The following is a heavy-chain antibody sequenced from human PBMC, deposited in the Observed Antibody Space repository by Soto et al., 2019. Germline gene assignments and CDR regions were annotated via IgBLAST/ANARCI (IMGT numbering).Heavy chain of an antibody. Sequence: QMQLVQSGPEVKKPGTSVKVSCKASGFTFTSSAVQWVRQARGQRLDWIGWIVVGSGNTNYAQKFQERVTITRDMSTSTAYMQLSSLRSEDTAVYYCAAVPYYYDSSAYYFDYWGQGTLVTVSS. CDR1: GFTFTSSA. V-gene: IGHV1-58*01. J-gene: IGHJ4*02. CDR2: IVVGSGNT. CDR3: AAVPYYYDSSAYYFDY. D-gene: IGHD3-22*01.